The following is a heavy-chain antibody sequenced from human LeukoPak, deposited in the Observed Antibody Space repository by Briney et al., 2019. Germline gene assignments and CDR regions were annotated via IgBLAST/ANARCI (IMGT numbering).Heavy chain of an antibody. D-gene: IGHD6-19*01. V-gene: IGHV1-18*04. J-gene: IGHJ4*02. CDR3: ARDYPIAVAGIPDY. Sequence: ASVKVSCKASGYTFTSYGISWVRQAPGQGLEWMRWISGDNGNTNYAQKLQGRVSMTTDTSTTTAYMELRSLRSDDTAVYYCARDYPIAVAGIPDYWGQGTLVTVSS. CDR2: ISGDNGNT. CDR1: GYTFTSYG.